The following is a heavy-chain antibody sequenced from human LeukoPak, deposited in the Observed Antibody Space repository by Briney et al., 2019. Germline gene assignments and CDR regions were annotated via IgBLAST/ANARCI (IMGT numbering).Heavy chain of an antibody. Sequence: GGSLRLSCAASGFTFSSYGMHWVRQAPGKGLEWVAVTWYDGSNKYYADSVKGRFTISRDNSKNTLYLQMNSLRAEDTAVYYCARSRSYYYDSSGSGGNAFDIWGQGTMVTVSS. V-gene: IGHV3-33*01. CDR1: GFTFSSYG. J-gene: IGHJ3*02. CDR3: ARSRSYYYDSSGSGGNAFDI. CDR2: TWYDGSNK. D-gene: IGHD3-22*01.